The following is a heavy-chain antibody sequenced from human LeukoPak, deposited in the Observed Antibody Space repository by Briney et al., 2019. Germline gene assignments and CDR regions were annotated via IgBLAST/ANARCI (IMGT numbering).Heavy chain of an antibody. J-gene: IGHJ6*03. Sequence: GASVKVSCKASGYTFTSYGISWVRQAPGQGLEWMGWISAYNGNTNYAQKLQGRVTMTTDTSTSTAYMELRSLRSDDTAVYYCARARGITIFGVVAYYYYMDVWGKGTTVTVSS. CDR2: ISAYNGNT. V-gene: IGHV1-18*01. CDR3: ARARGITIFGVVAYYYYMDV. CDR1: GYTFTSYG. D-gene: IGHD3-3*01.